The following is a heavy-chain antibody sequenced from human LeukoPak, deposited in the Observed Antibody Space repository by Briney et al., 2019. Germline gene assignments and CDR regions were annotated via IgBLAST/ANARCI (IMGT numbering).Heavy chain of an antibody. CDR2: INHSGST. CDR1: GGSFSGYY. V-gene: IGHV4-34*01. Sequence: PSETLSLTCAVYGGSFSGYYWSWIRQPPGKGLEWIGEINHSGSTNYNPSLKSRVTISIDTSKNQFSLKLSSVTAADTAVYYCASHGSGSYGDLGQGTLVTVSS. J-gene: IGHJ4*02. CDR3: ASHGSGSYGD. D-gene: IGHD3-10*01.